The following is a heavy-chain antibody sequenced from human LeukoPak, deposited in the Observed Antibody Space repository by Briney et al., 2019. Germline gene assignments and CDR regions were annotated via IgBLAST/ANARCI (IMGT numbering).Heavy chain of an antibody. CDR3: ARVGRAAAEKFDY. CDR1: GYTFSSYG. V-gene: IGHV3-33*01. CDR2: IWYDGSNK. D-gene: IGHD6-13*01. Sequence: PGGSLRLSCAASGYTFSSYGTLWVRQAPGKGREGVAVIWYDGSNKYYADSVKGRFTISRDNSKKTLYLQMNRLRAEDTAVYYCARVGRAAAEKFDYWGQGTLVTVSS. J-gene: IGHJ4*02.